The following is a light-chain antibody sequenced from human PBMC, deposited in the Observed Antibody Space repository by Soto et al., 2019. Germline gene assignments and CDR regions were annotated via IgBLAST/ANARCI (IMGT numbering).Light chain of an antibody. CDR2: DAS. Sequence: DVHVSLYKSSLSASVGDRVTITCQASQDISNYLNWYQQKQGKAPKXLIYDASNLETGVPSRFSGSEYGTDVTFNLSSLQPEDSETYDCQQYDYLPITFGQGTRLDNK. V-gene: IGKV1-33*01. CDR3: QQYDYLPIT. CDR1: QDISNY. J-gene: IGKJ5*01.